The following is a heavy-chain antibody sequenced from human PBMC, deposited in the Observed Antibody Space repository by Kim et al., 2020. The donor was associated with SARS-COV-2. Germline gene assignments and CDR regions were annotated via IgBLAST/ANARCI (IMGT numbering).Heavy chain of an antibody. J-gene: IGHJ4*02. Sequence: GSLRLSCAASGFTFTNYDMTWVRQAPGKGLEWVSSFCGSGSTYYADSVKGRFTISRDNSKNTLYLQMNSLRAEDTALYYCVKGNWADYWGQGILVTVSS. V-gene: IGHV3-23*01. CDR1: GFTFTNYD. D-gene: IGHD3-16*01. CDR2: FCGSGST. CDR3: VKGNWADY.